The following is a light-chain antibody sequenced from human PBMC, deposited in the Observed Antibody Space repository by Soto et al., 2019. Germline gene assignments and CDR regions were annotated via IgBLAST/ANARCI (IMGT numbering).Light chain of an antibody. Sequence: QSVLTQPPSASGTPGQRVAISCSGSSSNIGSNTVNWYQQLPGTAPKVLIYSNNQRPSGVPDRFSGSKSGTSVSLAISGLQSEDEADYYCAAWDDGLNGFWVFGTGTKVTVL. V-gene: IGLV1-44*01. CDR3: AAWDDGLNGFWV. CDR1: SSNIGSNT. J-gene: IGLJ1*01. CDR2: SNN.